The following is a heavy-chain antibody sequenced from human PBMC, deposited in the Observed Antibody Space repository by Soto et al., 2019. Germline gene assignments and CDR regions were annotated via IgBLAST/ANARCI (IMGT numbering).Heavy chain of an antibody. J-gene: IGHJ4*02. Sequence: SETLSLTCTVSGGSISSGGYYWSWIRQPPGKGLEWIGYIYYSGSTYYNPSLKSRVTISVDTSKNQLSLKLSSVTAADTAVYYCARVGGFGATTIDYWGQGTLVTVSS. CDR2: IYYSGST. CDR3: ARVGGFGATTIDY. CDR1: GGSISSGGYY. D-gene: IGHD3-10*01. V-gene: IGHV4-30-4*08.